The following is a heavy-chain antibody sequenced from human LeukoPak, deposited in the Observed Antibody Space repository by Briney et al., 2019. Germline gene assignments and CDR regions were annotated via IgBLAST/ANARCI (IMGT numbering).Heavy chain of an antibody. V-gene: IGHV3-48*04. CDR2: ISSSGSTI. CDR3: ARAFVYGDYAIDY. D-gene: IGHD4-17*01. J-gene: IGHJ4*02. Sequence: GGSLRLSCAASGFTFSSFSMSWIRQAPGKGLEWVSYISSSGSTIYYEDSVKGRFTISSDNAKNSLYLQMNSLKAEDTAVYYCARAFVYGDYAIDYWGQGTLVTVSS. CDR1: GFTFSSFS.